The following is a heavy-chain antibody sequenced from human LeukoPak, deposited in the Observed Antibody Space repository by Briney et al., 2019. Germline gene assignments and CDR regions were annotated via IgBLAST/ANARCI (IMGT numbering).Heavy chain of an antibody. CDR1: GFTFSSYS. CDR2: ISSSSSTI. CDR3: AREKYGSGRLVWYYYGMDV. Sequence: GGSLRLSCAASGFTFSSYSMNWVRQAPGKGLEWVSYISSSSSTIYYADSVKGRFTISRDNAKNSLYLQMNSLRAEDTALYYCAREKYGSGRLVWYYYGMDVWGQGTTVTVSS. J-gene: IGHJ6*02. D-gene: IGHD3-10*01. V-gene: IGHV3-48*04.